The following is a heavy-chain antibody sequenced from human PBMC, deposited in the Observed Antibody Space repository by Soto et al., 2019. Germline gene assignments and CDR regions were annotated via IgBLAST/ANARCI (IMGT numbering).Heavy chain of an antibody. CDR3: ARVVVAAAGLNGMDV. J-gene: IGHJ6*02. CDR1: GFTFSSYG. V-gene: IGHV3-33*01. D-gene: IGHD6-13*01. CDR2: IWYDGSNK. Sequence: QVQLVESGGGVVQPGRSLRLSCAASGFTFSSYGMHWVRQAPGKGLEWVAVIWYDGSNKYYADSVKGRFTISRDNSKNTLYLQMNSLRAEDTAVYYCARVVVAAAGLNGMDVWGQGTTVTVSS.